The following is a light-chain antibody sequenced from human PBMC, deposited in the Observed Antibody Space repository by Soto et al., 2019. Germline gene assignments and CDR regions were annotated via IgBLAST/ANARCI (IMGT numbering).Light chain of an antibody. CDR2: AGS. CDR1: QTVTVNS. V-gene: IGKV3-20*01. J-gene: IGKJ3*01. CDR3: QQYGDSPFT. Sequence: EIVLTQSPGTLSLSPGEGATLSCRASQTVTVNSLAWYQQTPGQTPRLLIYAGSTRATGIQDRFNGSGSGTDFVLTSSRLEPEDCAMYYCQQYGDSPFTFGPGTKVDI.